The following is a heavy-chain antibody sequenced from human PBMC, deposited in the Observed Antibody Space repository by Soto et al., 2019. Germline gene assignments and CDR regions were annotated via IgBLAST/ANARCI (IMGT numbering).Heavy chain of an antibody. CDR3: ARGRYGDY. D-gene: IGHD1-1*01. V-gene: IGHV1-18*01. CDR1: GYGFTTYG. Sequence: QVHLVQSGAEVKKPGASVKVSCKGSGYGFTTYGITWVRQAPGQGLEWMAWISAHNGNTNYAQKLQGRVTVTRDASTRTAYLELRGLRSDDTALYYCARGRYGDYWGQGALVTVSS. CDR2: ISAHNGNT. J-gene: IGHJ4*02.